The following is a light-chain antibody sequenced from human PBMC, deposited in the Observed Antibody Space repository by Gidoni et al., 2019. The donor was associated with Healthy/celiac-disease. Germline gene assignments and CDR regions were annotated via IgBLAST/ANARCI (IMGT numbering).Light chain of an antibody. CDR1: QSVSSN. J-gene: IGKJ2*01. CDR2: GAS. CDR3: QQYNNWPPYT. Sequence: EIVMKQSPATLSVSPGERATLPCRASQSVSSNLAGYQQKPGQAPRLLIYGASTRATGIPARFSGSGSGTEFTLTISSLQSEDFAVYYCQQYNNWPPYTFGQGTKLEIK. V-gene: IGKV3-15*01.